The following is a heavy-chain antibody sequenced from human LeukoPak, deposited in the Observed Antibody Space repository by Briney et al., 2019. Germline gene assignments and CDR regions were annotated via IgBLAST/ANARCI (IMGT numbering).Heavy chain of an antibody. V-gene: IGHV4-39*01. CDR3: ARTLYCSGGSCYSTLFDY. Sequence: ASETLSLTCTVSGGSISSSSYYWGWIRQPPGKGLEWIGSIYYSGCTYYNPSLKSRVTISVDTSKNQFSLKLSSVTAADTAVYYCARTLYCSGGSCYSTLFDYWGQGTLVTVSS. CDR2: IYYSGCT. J-gene: IGHJ4*02. D-gene: IGHD2-15*01. CDR1: GGSISSSSYY.